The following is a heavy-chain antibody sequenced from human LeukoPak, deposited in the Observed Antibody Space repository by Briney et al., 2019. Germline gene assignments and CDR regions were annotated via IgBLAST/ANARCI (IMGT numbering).Heavy chain of an antibody. CDR1: GFTFSSYW. CDR2: IKQDGSEK. CDR3: ARDVGATTDRNDY. V-gene: IGHV3-7*01. Sequence: PGGSLRLSCAASGFTFSSYWMSWVRQAPGKGLEWVANIKQDGSEKYYVDSVKGRFTISRDNAKNSLYLQMNSLRAEDTAVYYCARDVGATTDRNDYWGQGTLVTVSS. D-gene: IGHD1-26*01. J-gene: IGHJ4*02.